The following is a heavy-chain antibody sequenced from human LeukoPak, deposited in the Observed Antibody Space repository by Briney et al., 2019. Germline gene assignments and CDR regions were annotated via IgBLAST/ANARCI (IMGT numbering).Heavy chain of an antibody. CDR2: INWNGGST. J-gene: IGHJ6*03. CDR3: ARGQYCSGGSCYSGDYYYYYMDV. D-gene: IGHD2-15*01. CDR1: GFTFDDYG. V-gene: IGHV3-20*04. Sequence: SGGSLRLSCAASGFTFDDYGMSWVRQAPGKGLEWVSGINWNGGSTSYADSVKGRFTISRDNAKNSLYLQMNSLRAEDTAVYYCARGQYCSGGSCYSGDYYYYYMDVWGKGTTVTISS.